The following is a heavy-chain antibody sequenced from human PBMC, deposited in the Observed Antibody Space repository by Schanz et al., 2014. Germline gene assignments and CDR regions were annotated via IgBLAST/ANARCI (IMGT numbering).Heavy chain of an antibody. J-gene: IGHJ4*01. CDR1: GFTFSSYG. CDR3: ATQYCSGTTCYTDSWDH. CDR2: IRFDGSDK. V-gene: IGHV3-30*02. Sequence: ESGGGVVQPGGSLRLSCAASGFTFSSYGMHWVRQAPGKGLEWVTFIRFDGSDKYYADSVKGRFSVSRDNAKDSLYLQMTSLRAEDTAVYYCATQYCSGTTCYTDSWDHWGQGTLVTVSS. D-gene: IGHD2-2*02.